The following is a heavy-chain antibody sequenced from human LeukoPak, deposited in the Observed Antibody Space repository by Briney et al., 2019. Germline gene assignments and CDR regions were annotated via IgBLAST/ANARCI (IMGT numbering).Heavy chain of an antibody. CDR3: ARDDFYYDFWSGHTPPNY. V-gene: IGHV1-18*01. J-gene: IGHJ4*02. Sequence: ASVKVSCKASGYTLTSYGISWVRQAPGQGLEWMGWISAYNGNTNYAQKLQGRVTMTTDTSTSTAYMELRSLRSDDTAVYYCARDDFYYDFWSGHTPPNYWGQGTLVTVSS. CDR1: GYTLTSYG. D-gene: IGHD3-3*01. CDR2: ISAYNGNT.